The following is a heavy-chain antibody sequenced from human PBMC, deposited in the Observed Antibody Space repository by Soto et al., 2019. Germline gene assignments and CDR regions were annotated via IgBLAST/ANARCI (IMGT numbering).Heavy chain of an antibody. CDR2: ISGSGDKT. Sequence: EVQLLQSGGGLAQRGTSLRLSCAASGFTFKYYAMTWVRQAPGKGLEWVSTISGSGDKTDYADSVKGRFRVSRDNSKDTLYLQMDSLRADDTALYYCARESKWYGGQYFQDWGQGTLVTVSS. D-gene: IGHD2-8*01. CDR3: ARESKWYGGQYFQD. V-gene: IGHV3-23*01. J-gene: IGHJ1*01. CDR1: GFTFKYYA.